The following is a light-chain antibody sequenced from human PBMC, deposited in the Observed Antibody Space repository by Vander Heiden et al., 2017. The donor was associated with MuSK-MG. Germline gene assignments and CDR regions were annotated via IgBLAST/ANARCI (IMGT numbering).Light chain of an antibody. Sequence: QAALTQPASGSGSLGQSITISCTGTSSDVGGYNYVSWYQQHPGKAPKLMIYEVSYRPSGISDRFSGSKSGNTASLTISGLQAEDEAEYYCCSYTGNSNPYVFGTGTKVTVL. CDR3: CSYTGNSNPYV. J-gene: IGLJ1*01. CDR1: SSDVGGYNY. V-gene: IGLV2-14*01. CDR2: EVS.